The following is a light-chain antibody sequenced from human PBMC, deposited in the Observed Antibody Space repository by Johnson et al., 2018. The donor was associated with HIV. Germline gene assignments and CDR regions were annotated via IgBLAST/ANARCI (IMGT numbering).Light chain of an antibody. Sequence: QLVLTQPPSVSAAPGQKVTISCSGSSSNIGNNYVSWYQQLPGTAPKLLIYENNKRPSGIPDRFSGSKSGTSATLGITGLQTGDGADYYCGTWDSSLSTGYVFGTGTKVTVL. CDR1: SSNIGNNY. CDR3: GTWDSSLSTGYV. J-gene: IGLJ1*01. V-gene: IGLV1-51*02. CDR2: ENN.